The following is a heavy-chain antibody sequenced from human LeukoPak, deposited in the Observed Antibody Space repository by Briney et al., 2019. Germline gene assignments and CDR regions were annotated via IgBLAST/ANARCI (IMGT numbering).Heavy chain of an antibody. CDR1: GYTFTGYY. J-gene: IGHJ5*02. V-gene: IGHV1-2*02. D-gene: IGHD6-13*01. CDR3: ARGGLQQLALPYNWFDP. CDR2: INPNSGGT. Sequence: ASVKVSCKASGYTFTGYYMHWVRQAPGQGLEWMGWINPNSGGTNYAQKFQGRVTMTRDTSISTAYMELSRLRSDDTAVYYCARGGLQQLALPYNWFDPWGQGTLVTVSS.